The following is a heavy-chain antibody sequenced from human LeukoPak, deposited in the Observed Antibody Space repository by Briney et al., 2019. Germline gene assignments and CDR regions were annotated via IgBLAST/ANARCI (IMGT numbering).Heavy chain of an antibody. Sequence: GGSLRLSCAASGFTFSSYAMSWVRQAPRKGLEWVSAISGSGGSTYYADSVKGRFTISRDNSKNTLYLQMNSLRAEDTAVYYCAKDLGIAAAGSLVDYWGQGTLVTVSS. CDR1: GFTFSSYA. V-gene: IGHV3-23*01. J-gene: IGHJ4*02. CDR3: AKDLGIAAAGSLVDY. CDR2: ISGSGGST. D-gene: IGHD6-13*01.